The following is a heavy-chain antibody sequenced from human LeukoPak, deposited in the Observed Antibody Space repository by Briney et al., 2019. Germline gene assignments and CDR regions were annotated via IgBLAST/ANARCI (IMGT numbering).Heavy chain of an antibody. CDR3: ARLDILTGYYNDGDFQH. CDR1: GYSFTSYW. V-gene: IGHV5-51*01. Sequence: GESLKISCKGSGYSFTSYWIGWVRQMPGKGLDWMGIIYPGDSDTRYSPSFQGQVTISADKSISTAYLQWSSLKASDTAMYYCARLDILTGYYNDGDFQHWGQGTLVTVSS. D-gene: IGHD3-9*01. CDR2: IYPGDSDT. J-gene: IGHJ1*01.